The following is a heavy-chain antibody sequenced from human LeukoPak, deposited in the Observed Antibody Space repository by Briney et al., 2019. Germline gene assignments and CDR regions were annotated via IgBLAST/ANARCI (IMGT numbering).Heavy chain of an antibody. V-gene: IGHV4-31*03. J-gene: IGHJ3*02. Sequence: SETLSLTCTVSGGSISSGGYYWSWIRQHPGKGLEWIGYIYYSGSTYYNPSLKSRVTISVDTSKNQFSLKLSSVTAVDTAVYYCARKATTGPTKAAFDIWGQGTMVTVSS. CDR2: IYYSGST. D-gene: IGHD4-17*01. CDR1: GGSISSGGYY. CDR3: ARKATTGPTKAAFDI.